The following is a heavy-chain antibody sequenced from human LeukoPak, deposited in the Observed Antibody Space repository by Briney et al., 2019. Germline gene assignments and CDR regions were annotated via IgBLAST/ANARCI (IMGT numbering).Heavy chain of an antibody. CDR1: GFTFSSYA. J-gene: IGHJ4*02. CDR2: ISYDGSNK. D-gene: IGHD3-10*01. CDR3: ARVQLLWFGEDY. Sequence: PGRSLRLSCAASGFTFSSYAMHWVRQAPGKGLEWVAVISYDGSNKYYADSVKGRFTISRDNSKNTLYLQMNSLRAEDTAVYYCARVQLLWFGEDYWGQGTLVTVSS. V-gene: IGHV3-30*04.